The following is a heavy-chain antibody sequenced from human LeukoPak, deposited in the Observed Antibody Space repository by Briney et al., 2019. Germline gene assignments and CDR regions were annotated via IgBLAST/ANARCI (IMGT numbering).Heavy chain of an antibody. CDR1: GYTFTSYG. Sequence: ASVKVSCKASGYTFTSYGISGGRQAPGQRLEWMGWISAYNGNTNYAQKPQGRVTMTTNTSTSPAYMELRSLRSDDTAVYYCARGGRSNIVVVPAAHTYDYWGQGTLVTVSS. CDR3: ARGGRSNIVVVPAAHTYDY. V-gene: IGHV1-18*04. D-gene: IGHD2-2*01. J-gene: IGHJ4*02. CDR2: ISAYNGNT.